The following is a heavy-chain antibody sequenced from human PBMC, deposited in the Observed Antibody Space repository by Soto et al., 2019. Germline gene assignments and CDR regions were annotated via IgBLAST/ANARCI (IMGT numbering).Heavy chain of an antibody. CDR2: IIPIFGTA. Sequence: SVKVSCKASGGTFSSYAISWVRQAPGQGLEWMGGIIPIFGTANYAQKFQGRVTITADESTSTAYMELSSLRSDDTAVYYCARTSITMVRGVIPTPYYYYGMDVWGQGTTVTVSS. CDR3: ARTSITMVRGVIPTPYYYYGMDV. CDR1: GGTFSSYA. V-gene: IGHV1-69*13. J-gene: IGHJ6*02. D-gene: IGHD3-10*01.